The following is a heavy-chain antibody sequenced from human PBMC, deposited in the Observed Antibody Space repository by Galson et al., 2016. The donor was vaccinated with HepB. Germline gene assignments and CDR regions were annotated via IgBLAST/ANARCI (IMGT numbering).Heavy chain of an antibody. CDR2: ISHDGRKE. V-gene: IGHV3-30*18. CDR1: GSRFSSYG. Sequence: SPRLSCAASGSRFSSYGMHWVRQAPGKGLEWVAVISHDGRKEYYGDSVQGRFTISRDNSKNTLYLQMNSLRAEDTAVYYCAKAKLWFGELLPGDWGQGTLVIVSS. CDR3: AKAKLWFGELLPGD. J-gene: IGHJ4*02. D-gene: IGHD3-10*01.